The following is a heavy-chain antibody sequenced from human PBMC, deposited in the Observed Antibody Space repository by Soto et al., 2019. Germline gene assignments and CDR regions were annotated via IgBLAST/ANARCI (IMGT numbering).Heavy chain of an antibody. J-gene: IGHJ5*02. V-gene: IGHV1-2*02. CDR1: GYTFTGYY. D-gene: IGHD2-15*01. Sequence: ASVKVSCKASGYTFTGYYIHWVRQAPGQGLEWMGGINPNSGGTNYGQRFQGRVTMTRDTSINTAYMELSNLRSDDTAVYYCAREDISVVVPASRGFCFDPWGQGTLVTVSS. CDR3: AREDISVVVPASRGFCFDP. CDR2: INPNSGGT.